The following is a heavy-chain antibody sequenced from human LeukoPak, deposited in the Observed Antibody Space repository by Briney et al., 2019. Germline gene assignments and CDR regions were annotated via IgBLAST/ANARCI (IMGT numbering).Heavy chain of an antibody. CDR1: GASVSSYY. CDR2: FSYSGST. Sequence: SETLSLTCTVSGASVSSYYWSWIRQPPGKGPEWIGYFSYSGSTNYNPSLKSRVTISVDTSKNQFSLKLSSVTAADTAVYYCARAEYNWNDGAFDIWGQGTMVTVSS. V-gene: IGHV4-59*02. CDR3: ARAEYNWNDGAFDI. D-gene: IGHD1-20*01. J-gene: IGHJ3*02.